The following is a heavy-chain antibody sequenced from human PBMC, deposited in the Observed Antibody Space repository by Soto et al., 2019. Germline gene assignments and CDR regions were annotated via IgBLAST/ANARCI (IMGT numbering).Heavy chain of an antibody. V-gene: IGHV4-59*12. CDR1: GGSISSYY. Sequence: LSGTLSLTCTVSGGSISSYYWSWIRQPPGKGLEWIGYIYYSGSTNYNPSLKSRVTISVDTSKNQFSLKLSSVTAADTAVYYCARGRYSSSWDYYYYGMDVWGQGTTVTVSS. CDR3: ARGRYSSSWDYYYYGMDV. J-gene: IGHJ6*02. CDR2: IYYSGST. D-gene: IGHD6-13*01.